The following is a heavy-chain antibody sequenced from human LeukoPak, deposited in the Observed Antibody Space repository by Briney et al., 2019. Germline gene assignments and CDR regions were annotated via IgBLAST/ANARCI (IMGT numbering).Heavy chain of an antibody. J-gene: IGHJ6*02. D-gene: IGHD6-13*01. V-gene: IGHV1-18*01. CDR2: ISAYNGNT. CDR1: GYTFTSYG. Sequence: ASVKVSCKASGYTFTSYGISWVRQAPGQGLEWMGWISAYNGNTNYAQKLQGRVTMTTDTSTSTAYMELRSLRSDDTAVYYCARDSSPEDYYYYYYGMDVWGQGTTVTVSS. CDR3: ARDSSPEDYYYYYYGMDV.